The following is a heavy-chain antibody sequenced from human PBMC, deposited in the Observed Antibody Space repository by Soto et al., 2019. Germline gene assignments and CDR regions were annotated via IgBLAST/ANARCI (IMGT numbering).Heavy chain of an antibody. V-gene: IGHV3-23*01. Sequence: EVQLLESGGGLVQPGGSLRLSCAASGFTFGSYAMNWLRQAPGRGLECVSFISGSGRTTYYADSVKGRFTVSRDNSKNTLYLQMNRLSAEDTALYYCAKFRGPSYSYYSMDVWGKGTTVTVSS. CDR3: AKFRGPSYSYYSMDV. D-gene: IGHD3-16*01. CDR2: ISGSGRTT. CDR1: GFTFGSYA. J-gene: IGHJ6*03.